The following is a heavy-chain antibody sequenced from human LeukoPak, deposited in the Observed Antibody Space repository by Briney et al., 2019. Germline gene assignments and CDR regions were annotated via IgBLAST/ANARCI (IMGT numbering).Heavy chain of an antibody. CDR3: ARGSSNVAARNNWFDP. D-gene: IGHD6-6*01. V-gene: IGHV3-21*01. Sequence: PGGSLRLSCAASGFTFSGYDMNWVRQAPGKGLEWVSSISGSSSYIYYADSMKGRFTTSRDNAKNSLYLQMNSLRAEDTAVYYCARGSSNVAARNNWFDPWGQGTLVTVSS. CDR1: GFTFSGYD. CDR2: ISGSSSYI. J-gene: IGHJ5*02.